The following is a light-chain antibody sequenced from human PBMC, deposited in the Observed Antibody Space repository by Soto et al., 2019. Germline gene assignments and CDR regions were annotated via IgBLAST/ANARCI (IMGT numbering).Light chain of an antibody. J-gene: IGKJ1*01. CDR3: QHFNNWPPWT. CDR2: GAS. V-gene: IGKV3-15*01. Sequence: EIVLTQSPGALSLSPWERATLSCMASQSVTKNNLNWYQQKPGQAPRLLIYGASIRATGIPARFSGSGSGTEFTLTISTLQSEDFAIYYCQHFNNWPPWTFCQGGKVDIK. CDR1: QSVTKNN.